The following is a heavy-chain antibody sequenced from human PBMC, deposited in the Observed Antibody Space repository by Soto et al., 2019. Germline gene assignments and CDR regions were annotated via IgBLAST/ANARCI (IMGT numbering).Heavy chain of an antibody. D-gene: IGHD3-10*01. Sequence: SETLSLTCAVSGGSISSSNWWSWVRQPPGKGLEWIGEIYHSGSTNYNPSLKSRVTISVDKSKNQFSLKLSSVTAADTAVYYCARYYYGSGSYLYYFDYWGQGTLVPVS. J-gene: IGHJ4*02. CDR3: ARYYYGSGSYLYYFDY. CDR2: IYHSGST. V-gene: IGHV4-4*02. CDR1: GGSISSSNW.